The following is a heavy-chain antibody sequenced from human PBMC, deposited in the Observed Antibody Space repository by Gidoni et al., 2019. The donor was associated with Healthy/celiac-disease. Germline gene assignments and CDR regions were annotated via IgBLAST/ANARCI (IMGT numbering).Heavy chain of an antibody. CDR1: GGSFSCYY. Sequence: QVQLQQWGAGLLKPSATLSLTCAVYGGSFSCYYWSWIRPPPWKGREWIGEIKHSGSTNYNPSLKSRVTISVDTSKNQFSLKRSSVTAADTAVYYCARGSGYCSSTSCQQAGWFDPWGQGTLVTVSS. D-gene: IGHD2-2*03. J-gene: IGHJ5*02. CDR2: IKHSGST. V-gene: IGHV4-34*01. CDR3: ARGSGYCSSTSCQQAGWFDP.